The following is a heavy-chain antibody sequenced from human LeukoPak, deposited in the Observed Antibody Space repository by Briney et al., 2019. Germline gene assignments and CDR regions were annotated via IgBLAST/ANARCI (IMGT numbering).Heavy chain of an antibody. CDR3: AKSVDGGNSPFDY. Sequence: SETLSLTCTVSGGSISSYYWSWIRQPPGKGLEWIGYIYYSGSTNYNPSLKSRVTMSVDASKNQFSLKLTSVTAVDTAIYYCAKSVDGGNSPFDYWGQGTLVTVSS. V-gene: IGHV4-59*12. CDR1: GGSISSYY. J-gene: IGHJ4*02. CDR2: IYYSGST. D-gene: IGHD4-23*01.